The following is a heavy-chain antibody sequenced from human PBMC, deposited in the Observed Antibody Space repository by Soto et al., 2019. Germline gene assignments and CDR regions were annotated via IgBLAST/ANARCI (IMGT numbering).Heavy chain of an antibody. CDR3: ARDRSDSSRDDSFDI. Sequence: EVQLVESGGGLIQPGGSLRLFCAVSGFNVTNTYMSWVRQAPGKGLEWVSVIYRGLSTFYADSVKGRFTVSRDDSKNTVSLQMNSLRAEDTAVYYCARDRSDSSRDDSFDIWGQGTMVTVSS. CDR2: IYRGLST. CDR1: GFNVTNTY. J-gene: IGHJ3*02. V-gene: IGHV3-53*01. D-gene: IGHD6-6*01.